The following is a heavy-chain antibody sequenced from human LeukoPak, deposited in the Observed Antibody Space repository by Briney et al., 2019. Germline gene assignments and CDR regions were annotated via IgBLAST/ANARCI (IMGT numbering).Heavy chain of an antibody. D-gene: IGHD6-19*01. CDR3: ASVAVAGENYFDY. CDR1: GYTFTGYY. J-gene: IGHJ4*02. V-gene: IGHV1-2*02. Sequence: ASVKVSCKASGYTFTGYYMHWVRQAPGQGLEWMGWINPNSSGTNYAQKFQGRVTMTRDTSISTAYMELSRLRSDDTAVYYCASVAVAGENYFDYWGQGTLVTVSS. CDR2: INPNSSGT.